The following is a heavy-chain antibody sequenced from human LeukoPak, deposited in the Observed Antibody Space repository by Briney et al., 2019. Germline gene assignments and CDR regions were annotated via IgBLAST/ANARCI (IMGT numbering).Heavy chain of an antibody. CDR1: GYMFTTYG. CDR2: ISAHSGNT. V-gene: IGHV1-18*04. Sequence: RAAVKASCKTSGYMFTTYGITWVRQAPGQGLQWMGWISAHSGNTKYAERFQGRVTLTTDTSTSTAYLELGSLTSDDTAVYYCARDLSSGGWTLEFDYWGQGTQVTVAS. J-gene: IGHJ4*02. D-gene: IGHD6-25*01. CDR3: ARDLSSGGWTLEFDY.